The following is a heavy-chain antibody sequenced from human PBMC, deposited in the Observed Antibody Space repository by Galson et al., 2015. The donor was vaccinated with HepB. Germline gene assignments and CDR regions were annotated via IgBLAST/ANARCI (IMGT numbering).Heavy chain of an antibody. Sequence: SVKVSCKASGYTFTSYGISWVRQAPGQGLEWMGWISAYNGNTNYAQKLQGRVTMTTDTSTSTAYMELRSLRFDDTAVYYCARAARDYIWGSYRYKDYNYYCYMDVWVKGTTVTVSS. D-gene: IGHD3-16*02. V-gene: IGHV1-18*01. CDR1: GYTFTSYG. CDR3: ARAARDYIWGSYRYKDYNYYCYMDV. CDR2: ISAYNGNT. J-gene: IGHJ6*03.